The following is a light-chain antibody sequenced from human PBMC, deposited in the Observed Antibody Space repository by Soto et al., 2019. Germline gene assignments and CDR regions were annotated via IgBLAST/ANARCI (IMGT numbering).Light chain of an antibody. CDR3: QQYDNLPLT. CDR1: QDISNA. Sequence: DIQMTQSPSSLSASIGDRVTITCQASQDISNALSWYQQKPGKAPTLLIYAASNLEGGVPSRFSGSGSGKDFSFTISSLQPEDIATYYCQQYDNLPLTFGQGTRLEIK. V-gene: IGKV1-33*01. CDR2: AAS. J-gene: IGKJ5*01.